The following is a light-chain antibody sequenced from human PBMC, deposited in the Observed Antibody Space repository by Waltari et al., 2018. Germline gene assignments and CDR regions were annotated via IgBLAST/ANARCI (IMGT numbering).Light chain of an antibody. CDR1: QGISNY. J-gene: IGKJ4*01. V-gene: IGKV1-27*01. Sequence: DIQMTQSPSSLSASVGDRVTITSRASQGISNYLAWYQQKPGKVPKLLIYAASTLQSGVPSRFSGSGSGTDFTLTISCLQPEDVATYYCQKYNSAPLTFGGGTKVAIK. CDR2: AAS. CDR3: QKYNSAPLT.